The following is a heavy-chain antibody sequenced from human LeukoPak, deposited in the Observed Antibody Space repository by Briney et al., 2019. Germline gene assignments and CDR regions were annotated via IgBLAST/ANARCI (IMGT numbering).Heavy chain of an antibody. Sequence: VASVKVSCKASGGTFSSYAISSVRQAPGQGLEWMGGIIPIFGTANYAQKFQGRVTITTDESTSTAYMELSSLRFEDTAVYYCASWEPKRGGPFDYWGQGTLVTVSS. V-gene: IGHV1-69*05. J-gene: IGHJ4*02. CDR3: ASWEPKRGGPFDY. CDR1: GGTFSSYA. CDR2: IIPIFGTA. D-gene: IGHD1-26*01.